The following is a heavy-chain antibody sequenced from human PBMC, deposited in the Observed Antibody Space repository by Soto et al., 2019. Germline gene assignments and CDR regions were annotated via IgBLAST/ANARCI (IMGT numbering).Heavy chain of an antibody. V-gene: IGHV1-46*01. D-gene: IGHD1-1*01. CDR1: GYTFTSYY. CDR2: INPSGGST. CDR3: ARLPAVEMSTTPVYS. Sequence: QVQLVQSGAEVKKPGASVKVSCKASGYTFTSYYMHWVRQAPGQGLEWMGIINPSGGSTSYAQKFEGRVNMTRDTSTSTVYMELSSLRSEDTAVYYCARLPAVEMSTTPVYSWGQGTLGTVSS. J-gene: IGHJ4*02.